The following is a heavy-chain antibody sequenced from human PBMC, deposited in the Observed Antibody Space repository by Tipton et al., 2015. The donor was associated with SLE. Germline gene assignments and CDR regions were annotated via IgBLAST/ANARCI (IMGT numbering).Heavy chain of an antibody. V-gene: IGHV4-39*01. CDR2: IYYSGST. CDR1: GGSISRGSYY. Sequence: TLSLTCTVSGGSISRGSYYWDWIRQPPGKGLDWIGIIYYSGSTYSNPSLKSRVTISVDTSKNQFSLKLSSVTAADTAVYYCARRGTGTTNFDYWGRGTLVTVSS. D-gene: IGHD1-7*01. CDR3: ARRGTGTTNFDY. J-gene: IGHJ4*02.